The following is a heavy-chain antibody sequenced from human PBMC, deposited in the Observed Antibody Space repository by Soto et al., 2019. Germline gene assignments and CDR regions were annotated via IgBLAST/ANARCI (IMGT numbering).Heavy chain of an antibody. Sequence: LKISCKGSGYSFTSYWISWVRQMPGKGLEWMGRIDPSDSYTNYSPSFQGHVTISADKSISTAYLQWSSLKASDTAMYYCAREMGATTSALYSWGQGTLVTVSS. V-gene: IGHV5-10-1*01. CDR2: IDPSDSYT. J-gene: IGHJ4*02. CDR3: AREMGATTSALYS. CDR1: GYSFTSYW. D-gene: IGHD1-26*01.